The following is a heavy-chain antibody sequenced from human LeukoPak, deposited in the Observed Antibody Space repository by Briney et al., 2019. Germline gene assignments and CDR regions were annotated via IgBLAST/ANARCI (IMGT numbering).Heavy chain of an antibody. CDR1: GFTFSSYA. D-gene: IGHD6-19*01. Sequence: GGSLRHSCAASGFTFSSYAMHWVRQAPGKGLEYVSAISSNGGSTYYANSVKGRFTISRDNSKNTLYLQMGSLRAEDMAVYYCARDCEQWLVSGYMDVWGKGTTVTVSS. CDR2: ISSNGGST. CDR3: ARDCEQWLVSGYMDV. V-gene: IGHV3-64*01. J-gene: IGHJ6*03.